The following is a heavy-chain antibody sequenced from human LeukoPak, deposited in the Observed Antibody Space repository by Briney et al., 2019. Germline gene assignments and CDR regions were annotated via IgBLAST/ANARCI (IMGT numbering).Heavy chain of an antibody. CDR3: ARGRRLGSGSYYPANYYYYYYMDV. J-gene: IGHJ6*03. CDR2: INHSGST. CDR1: GGSFSGYY. V-gene: IGHV4-34*01. Sequence: SETLSLTCAVYGGSFSGYYWSWIRQPPGKGLEWIGEINHSGSTNYNPSLKSRVTISVDTSKNQFSLKLSSVTAADTAVYYCARGRRLGSGSYYPANYYYYYYMDVWGKGTTVTVSS. D-gene: IGHD3-10*02.